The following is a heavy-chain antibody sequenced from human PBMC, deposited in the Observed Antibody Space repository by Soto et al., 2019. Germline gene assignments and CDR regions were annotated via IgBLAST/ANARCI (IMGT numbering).Heavy chain of an antibody. CDR2: INHSGST. Sequence: SETLSLTCAVYGGNFSGYYWSWIRQPPGKGLEWIGEINHSGSTNYNPSLKSRVTISVDTSKNQFSLKLSSVTAADTAVYYCARGGWGRGVDYWGQGTLVTVSS. CDR3: ARGGWGRGVDY. V-gene: IGHV4-34*01. J-gene: IGHJ4*02. CDR1: GGNFSGYY. D-gene: IGHD7-27*01.